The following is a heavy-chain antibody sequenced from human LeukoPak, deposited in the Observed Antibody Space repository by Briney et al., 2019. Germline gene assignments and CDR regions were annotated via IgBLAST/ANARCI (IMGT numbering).Heavy chain of an antibody. J-gene: IGHJ4*02. CDR1: GYTFTSYG. D-gene: IGHD3-10*01. V-gene: IGHV1-18*01. CDR2: ISAYNGNT. Sequence: ASVKVSCKASGYTFTSYGISWVRQAPGQGLEWMGWISAYNGNTNYAQKLQGRVTMTTDTSTSTAYMELRSLRSDDTAVYYCARDWAYYYGSGANFDYWGQGTLVTVSS. CDR3: ARDWAYYYGSGANFDY.